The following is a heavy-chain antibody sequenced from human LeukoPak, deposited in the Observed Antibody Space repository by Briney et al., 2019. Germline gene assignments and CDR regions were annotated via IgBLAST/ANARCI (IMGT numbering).Heavy chain of an antibody. J-gene: IGHJ4*02. CDR1: GGSISSGGYY. Sequence: SETLSLTCTVSGGSISSGGYYWSWTRQHPGKGLEWIGYIYYSGSTYYNPSHKSRVTISVDTSKNQFSLKLSSVTAADTAVYYCARVSDLRGVDYWGQGTLVTVSS. CDR3: ARVSDLRGVDY. CDR2: IYYSGST. D-gene: IGHD1-26*01. V-gene: IGHV4-31*03.